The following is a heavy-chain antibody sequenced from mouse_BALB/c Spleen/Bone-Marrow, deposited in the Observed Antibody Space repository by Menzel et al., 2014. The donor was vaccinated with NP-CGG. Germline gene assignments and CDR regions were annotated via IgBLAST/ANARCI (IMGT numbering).Heavy chain of an antibody. J-gene: IGHJ4*01. V-gene: IGHV1-54*01. Sequence: VQLQQSGDELVRPGTSVNVSCKASGYAFTNYLIEWVKQRPGQGLEWIGVINPGSGGTNYNEKFKGKATLTADKSSSTAYMQLSSLTSDDSAVYFCAREMTPYAMDYWGQGTSVTVSS. CDR1: GYAFTNYL. CDR3: AREMTPYAMDY. CDR2: INPGSGGT.